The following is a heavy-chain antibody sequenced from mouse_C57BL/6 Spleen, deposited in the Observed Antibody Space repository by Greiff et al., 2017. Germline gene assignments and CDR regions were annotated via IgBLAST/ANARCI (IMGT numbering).Heavy chain of an antibody. CDR1: GYSITSGYY. Sequence: EVQLQQSGPGLVKPSQSLSLTCSVTGYSITSGYYWNWIRQFPGNKLEWMGYISYDGSNNYNPSLKNRISITRDTSKNQFFLKLNSVTTEDTATYYCARITTETVFDYWGQGTTLTVSS. J-gene: IGHJ2*01. V-gene: IGHV3-6*01. CDR3: ARITTETVFDY. D-gene: IGHD1-1*01. CDR2: ISYDGSN.